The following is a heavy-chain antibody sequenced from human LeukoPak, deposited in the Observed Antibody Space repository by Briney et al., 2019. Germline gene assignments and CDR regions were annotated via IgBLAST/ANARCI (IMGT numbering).Heavy chain of an antibody. V-gene: IGHV4-39*07. CDR1: GGSISSSSYY. J-gene: IGHJ4*02. D-gene: IGHD6-13*01. CDR2: IYYSGST. Sequence: SSGTLSLTCTVSGGSISSSSYYWGWIRQPPGKGLEWIGSIYYSGSTYYNPSLRGRVTMSVDTSKNQFSLKLSSVTAADTAVYFCARETTTAAAGRYFDYWGQGTLVTVSS. CDR3: ARETTTAAAGRYFDY.